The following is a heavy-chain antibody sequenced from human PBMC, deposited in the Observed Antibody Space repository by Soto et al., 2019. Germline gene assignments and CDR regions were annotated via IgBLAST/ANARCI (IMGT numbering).Heavy chain of an antibody. CDR2: MYPGDSDI. V-gene: IGHV5-51*03. J-gene: IGHJ3*02. D-gene: IGHD3-22*01. CDR1: GYRFTTFW. Sequence: EVQLVQSGAEVKKPGESLKISCKGSGYRFTTFWIGWVRQMPGKGLEWMGIMYPGDSDIRYSPSFEGQVTISADKSITTVYLQGSSLKASATAMYYCAMTYNYDSSGHLDAFDIWGQGTLVTVSS. CDR3: AMTYNYDSSGHLDAFDI.